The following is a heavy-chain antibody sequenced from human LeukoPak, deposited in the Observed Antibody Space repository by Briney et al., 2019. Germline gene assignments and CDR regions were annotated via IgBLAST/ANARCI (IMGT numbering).Heavy chain of an antibody. Sequence: GGSLRLSCAASGFTFSSYGMHWVRQAPGKGLEWVAVIPYDGSNKYYADSVKGRFTISRDNSKNTLYLQMNSLRAEDTAVYYCAKEKDGYSYGQPFDYWGQGTLVTVS. J-gene: IGHJ4*02. V-gene: IGHV3-30*18. CDR3: AKEKDGYSYGQPFDY. D-gene: IGHD5-18*01. CDR1: GFTFSSYG. CDR2: IPYDGSNK.